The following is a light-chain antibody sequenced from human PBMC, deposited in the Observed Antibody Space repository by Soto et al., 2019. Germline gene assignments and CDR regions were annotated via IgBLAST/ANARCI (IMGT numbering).Light chain of an antibody. J-gene: IGKJ3*01. V-gene: IGKV3-11*01. CDR2: DAS. Sequence: EVVLTQSPATLSLFPGEGATLSCRASQSISNYLAWYQQKPGQAPRLLIYDASNRATGIPARFSGSGSGTDFTLTISSLEPEDFAVYYCQQHNWHLAFVSGT. CDR1: QSISNY. CDR3: QQHNWHLA.